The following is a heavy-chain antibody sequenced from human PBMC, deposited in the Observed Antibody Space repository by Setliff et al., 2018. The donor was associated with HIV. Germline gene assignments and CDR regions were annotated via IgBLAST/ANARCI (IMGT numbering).Heavy chain of an antibody. V-gene: IGHV3-49*04. CDR2: IRSEAYGGKT. CDR3: TRDGNSWYPHY. CDR1: GLIFGDYA. D-gene: IGHD6-13*01. J-gene: IGHJ4*02. Sequence: PGGSLRLSCTSSGLIFGDYAMSWVRQAPGKGLEWVGFIRSEAYGGKTEYAASVKDRFTISREDSKSIAYLHMNSLKTEDTAVYYCTRDGNSWYPHYWGQGTLVTVSS.